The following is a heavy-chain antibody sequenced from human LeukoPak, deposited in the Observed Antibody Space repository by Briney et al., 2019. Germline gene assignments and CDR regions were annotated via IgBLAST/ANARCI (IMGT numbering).Heavy chain of an antibody. V-gene: IGHV6-1*01. CDR3: ARDRESLGYYYDYMDV. D-gene: IGHD5-24*01. CDR2: TYYRSKWYN. CDR1: GDSVSSNSAA. J-gene: IGHJ6*03. Sequence: SQTLSLTFAISGDSVSSNSAAWNWIRQSPSRGLEWLGRTYYRSKWYNDYAVYVKSRITINPDTSKNQFSLQLNSVTPEDTAVYYCARDRESLGYYYDYMDVWGKGTTVTVSS.